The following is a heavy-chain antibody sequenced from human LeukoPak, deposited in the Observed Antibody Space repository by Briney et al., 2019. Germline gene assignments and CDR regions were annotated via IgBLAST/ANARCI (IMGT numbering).Heavy chain of an antibody. Sequence: GGSLRLSCAASGFTFSSYAMSWVRQAPGKGLEWVSTISGFGDSTNYADSVKGRFTISRDNSKNTLYLQMNSLRVEDTAVYYCAKLPDCSSTSCYQGWFDSWGQGTLVTVSS. V-gene: IGHV3-23*01. CDR2: ISGFGDST. D-gene: IGHD2-2*01. CDR1: GFTFSSYA. CDR3: AKLPDCSSTSCYQGWFDS. J-gene: IGHJ5*01.